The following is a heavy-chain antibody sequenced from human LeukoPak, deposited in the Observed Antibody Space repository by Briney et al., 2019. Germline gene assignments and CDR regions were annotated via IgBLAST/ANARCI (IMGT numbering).Heavy chain of an antibody. J-gene: IGHJ4*02. Sequence: GASVKVSCKASGGTFISYAISWVRQAPGQGLEWMGRIIPILGIANYAQKFQGRVAITADKSTSTAYMELSSLRSEDTAVYYCAREDTYSSGIDYWGQGTLVTVSS. CDR3: AREDTYSSGIDY. CDR1: GGTFISYA. CDR2: IIPILGIA. V-gene: IGHV1-69*04. D-gene: IGHD6-19*01.